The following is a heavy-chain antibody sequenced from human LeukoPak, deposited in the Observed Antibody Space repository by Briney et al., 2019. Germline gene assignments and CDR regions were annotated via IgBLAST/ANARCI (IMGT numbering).Heavy chain of an antibody. D-gene: IGHD2-15*01. J-gene: IGHJ6*02. CDR1: GFTFSSYW. Sequence: PGGSLRLSCAASGFTFSSYWMNWARQAPGKGLEWVASINRNGNVNYYVDSVKGRFTISRDNAKNSLYLQMSNLRAEDTAVYFCARGGGLVVLGQGATVTVSS. CDR2: INRNGNVN. V-gene: IGHV3-7*03. CDR3: ARGGGLVV.